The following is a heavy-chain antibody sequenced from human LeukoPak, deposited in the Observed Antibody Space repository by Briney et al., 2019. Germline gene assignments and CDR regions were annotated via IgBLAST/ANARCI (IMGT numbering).Heavy chain of an antibody. V-gene: IGHV1-46*01. CDR3: ARTGGSYLQFDY. CDR2: INPSGGST. Sequence: ASVRVSCKASGYTFTSYYMHWVRQAPGQGLEWMGIINPSGGSTSYAQKFQGRVTMTRDTSTSTVYMELSSLRSEDTAVYYCARTGGSYLQFDYWGQGTLVTVSS. J-gene: IGHJ4*02. D-gene: IGHD5-24*01. CDR1: GYTFTSYY.